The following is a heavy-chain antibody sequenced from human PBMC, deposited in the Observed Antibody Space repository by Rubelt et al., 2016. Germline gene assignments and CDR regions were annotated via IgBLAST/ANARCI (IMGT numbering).Heavy chain of an antibody. CDR3: ARVRYCTNGVCPPNFDY. Sequence: SYADSVKGRFTISRDNAKNTLYLQMNSLRAEDTAVYYCARVRYCTNGVCPPNFDYWGQGTLVTVSS. V-gene: IGHV3-74*01. J-gene: IGHJ4*02. D-gene: IGHD2-8*01.